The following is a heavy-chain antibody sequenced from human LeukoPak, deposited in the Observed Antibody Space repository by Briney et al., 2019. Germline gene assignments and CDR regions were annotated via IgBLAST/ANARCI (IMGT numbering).Heavy chain of an antibody. D-gene: IGHD2-2*01. V-gene: IGHV4-30-2*01. Sequence: SETLSLTCTVSGGSISSGGYYWSWIRQPPGKGLEWIGYIYHSGSTYYNPSLKSRVTISVDRSKNQFSLKLSSVTAADTAVYYCARASYCSSTSCYHVLPYYFDYWGQGTLVTVSS. J-gene: IGHJ4*02. CDR2: IYHSGST. CDR1: GGSISSGGYY. CDR3: ARASYCSSTSCYHVLPYYFDY.